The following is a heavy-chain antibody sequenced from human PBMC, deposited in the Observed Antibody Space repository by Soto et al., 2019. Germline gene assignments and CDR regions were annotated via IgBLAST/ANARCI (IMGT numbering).Heavy chain of an antibody. Sequence: SETLSLTCALSGGSISRGGYSLSWIRQPPGKGLEWIGYIYHSGSTYYIPSLKNRVTISVDRSKNQFSLKLSSVTAADTAVYYCARGPPHSHWGQGTLVTVSS. J-gene: IGHJ4*02. CDR3: ARGPPHSH. D-gene: IGHD2-21*01. CDR1: GGSISRGGYS. CDR2: IYHSGST. V-gene: IGHV4-30-2*01.